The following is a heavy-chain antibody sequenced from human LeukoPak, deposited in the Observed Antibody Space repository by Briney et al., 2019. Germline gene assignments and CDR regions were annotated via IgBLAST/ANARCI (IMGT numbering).Heavy chain of an antibody. CDR2: INHSGST. J-gene: IGHJ6*02. D-gene: IGHD5-18*01. CDR3: ARGSNSYGTYYYYYYGMDV. V-gene: IGHV4-34*01. CDR1: GGSFSGYY. Sequence: SETLSLTCAVYGGSFSGYYWSWIRQPPRKGLEWIGEINHSGSTNYNPSLKSRVTISVDTSKNQLSLKLSSVTAADTAVYYCARGSNSYGTYYYYYYGMDVWGQGTTVTVSS.